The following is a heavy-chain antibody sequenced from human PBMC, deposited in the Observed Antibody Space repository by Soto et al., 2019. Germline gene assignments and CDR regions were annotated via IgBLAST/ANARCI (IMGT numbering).Heavy chain of an antibody. D-gene: IGHD3-10*01. J-gene: IGHJ4*02. Sequence: QVQLVESGGGVVQPGRSLRLSCAASGFTFSSYGMHWVRQAPGKGLEWVAVISYDGSNKYYADSVKGRFTISRDNSKNTLYLQMNSLRAEDTAVYYCAKDALGSGFGELPNYFDYWGQGTLVTVSS. CDR1: GFTFSSYG. V-gene: IGHV3-30*18. CDR3: AKDALGSGFGELPNYFDY. CDR2: ISYDGSNK.